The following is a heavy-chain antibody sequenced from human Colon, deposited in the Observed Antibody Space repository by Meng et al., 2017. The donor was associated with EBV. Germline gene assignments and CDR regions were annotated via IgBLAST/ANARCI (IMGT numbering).Heavy chain of an antibody. V-gene: IGHV4-39*07. D-gene: IGHD2-2*01. J-gene: IGHJ2*01. CDR3: ARGQYSSTFPGYWYFDL. CDR2: VYNTGST. Sequence: QVQLQQWGAGLLRPSGPLSLTCAVSGGSISSGGYSWSWIRQPPGKGLEWIGSVYNTGSTYHNPSLRSRLTISLGTSKTQFSLNLNSVTAADTAVYYCARGQYSSTFPGYWYFDLWGRGTLVTVSS. CDR1: GGSISSGGYS.